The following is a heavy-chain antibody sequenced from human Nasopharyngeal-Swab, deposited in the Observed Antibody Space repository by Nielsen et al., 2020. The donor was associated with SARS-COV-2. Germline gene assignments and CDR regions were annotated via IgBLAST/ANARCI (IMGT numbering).Heavy chain of an antibody. CDR2: ISSSSTI. CDR1: GFTFSSYS. V-gene: IGHV3-48*01. Sequence: GESLKISCAASGFTFSSYSMNWVRQAPGKGLEWVSYISSSSTIYYADSVKGRFTISRDNAKNSLYLQMNSLRAEDTTVYYCASLDVGLGDDAFDIWGQGTMVTVSS. CDR3: ASLDVGLGDDAFDI. D-gene: IGHD5-12*01. J-gene: IGHJ3*02.